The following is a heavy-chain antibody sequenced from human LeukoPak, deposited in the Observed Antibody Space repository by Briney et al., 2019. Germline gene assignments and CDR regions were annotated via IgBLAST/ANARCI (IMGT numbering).Heavy chain of an antibody. CDR3: AREATWGQWYFDH. CDR1: AFTFSNHG. D-gene: IGHD6-19*01. V-gene: IGHV3-30*03. CDR2: IAGDGGAK. J-gene: IGHJ4*02. Sequence: GTSLRLSCVASAFTFSNHGMHWVRQAPGKGLEWVSAIAGDGGAKFYADSVKGRFTLSRDNSKNMFFLQMNSLTVEDTAVYYCAREATWGQWYFDHWGQGTPVTVSS.